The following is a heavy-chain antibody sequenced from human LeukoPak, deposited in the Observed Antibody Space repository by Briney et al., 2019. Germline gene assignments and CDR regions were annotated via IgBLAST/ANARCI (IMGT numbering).Heavy chain of an antibody. V-gene: IGHV1-8*01. CDR2: MNPNSGNT. CDR1: GYTFTSYD. J-gene: IGHJ5*02. CDR3: ARVSYCSGGSCYSNWFDP. D-gene: IGHD2-15*01. Sequence: ASVKVSCKASGYTFTSYDINWVRQATGQGPEWMGWMNPNSGNTGYAQKFQGRVTITRNTSISTAYMELSSLRSEDTAVYYCARVSYCSGGSCYSNWFDPWGQGTLVTVSS.